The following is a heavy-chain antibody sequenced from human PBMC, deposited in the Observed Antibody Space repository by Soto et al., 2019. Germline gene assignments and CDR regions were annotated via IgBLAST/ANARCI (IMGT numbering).Heavy chain of an antibody. CDR3: ARHDTEGYSNPKGYYYYYGMDV. D-gene: IGHD5-12*01. CDR1: GGSISSSSYY. CDR2: IYYSGST. V-gene: IGHV4-39*01. Sequence: PAETLSLTCTVSGGSISSSSYYWGWIRQPPGKGLEWIGSIYYSGSTYYNPSLKSRVTISVDTSKNQFSLKLSSVTAADTAVYYCARHDTEGYSNPKGYYYYYGMDVWGQGTTVTVSS. J-gene: IGHJ6*02.